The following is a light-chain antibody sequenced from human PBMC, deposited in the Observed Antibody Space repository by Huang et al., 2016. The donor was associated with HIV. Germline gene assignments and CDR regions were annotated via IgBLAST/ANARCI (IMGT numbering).Light chain of an antibody. CDR1: QTVSSTY. V-gene: IGKV3-20*01. CDR3: QQYGDSVL. CDR2: GAS. J-gene: IGKJ3*01. Sequence: EIVLTQSPGTLSLSPGERATLSCRASQTVSSTYFAWYQQKPGQAPRLLIYGASNRASGIPDRFSGSGSGTDFTLTINRLEPEDFAMYYCQQYGDSVLFGPGTTVDI.